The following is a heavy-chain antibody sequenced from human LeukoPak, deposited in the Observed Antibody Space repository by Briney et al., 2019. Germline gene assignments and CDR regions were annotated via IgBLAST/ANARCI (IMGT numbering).Heavy chain of an antibody. CDR2: INHSGST. CDR1: GGSFSGYY. CDR3: ARASARGYCSSTSCYTTSRYYFDY. V-gene: IGHV4-34*01. J-gene: IGHJ4*02. D-gene: IGHD2-2*02. Sequence: PSETLSLTCAVYGGSFSGYYWSWIRQPPGKGLEWIGEINHSGSTNYNPSLKSRVTISVDTSKNQFSLKLSSVTAADTAVYYCARASARGYCSSTSCYTTSRYYFDYWGQGTLVTVSS.